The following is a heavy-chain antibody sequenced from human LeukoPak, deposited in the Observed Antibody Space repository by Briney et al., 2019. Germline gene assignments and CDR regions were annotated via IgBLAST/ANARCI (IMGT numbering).Heavy chain of an antibody. CDR1: GFTFSTYA. CDR3: AKDRRNWGSRVDY. J-gene: IGHJ4*02. D-gene: IGHD7-27*01. CDR2: ISGSGGST. V-gene: IGHV3-23*01. Sequence: TGGSLRLSCAASGFTFSTYAMSWVRQALGKGLEWVSAISGSGGSTYYADSVKGRFTISRDNSKNTLYLQINSLRAEDTAIYYCAKDRRNWGSRVDYWGQGTLVTVSS.